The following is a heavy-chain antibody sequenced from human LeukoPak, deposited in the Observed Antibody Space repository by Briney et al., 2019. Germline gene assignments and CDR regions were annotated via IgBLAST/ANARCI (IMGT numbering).Heavy chain of an antibody. J-gene: IGHJ4*02. D-gene: IGHD6-19*01. CDR1: GFTFSSYS. CDR3: AREIIAVAGIGLD. Sequence: GGSLRLSCAASGFTFSSYSMNWVRQAPGKGLEWVSYISSSSSTIYYADSVKGRFTISRDNAKNSLYLQMNSLRAEDTAVYYCAREIIAVAGIGLDWGQGTLVTVSS. V-gene: IGHV3-48*04. CDR2: ISSSSSTI.